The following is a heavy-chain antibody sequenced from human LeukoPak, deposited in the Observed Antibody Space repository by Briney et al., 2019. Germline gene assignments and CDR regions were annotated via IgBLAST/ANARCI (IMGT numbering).Heavy chain of an antibody. CDR3: ARHRGQQLIDYFDY. CDR1: GYTFTGYY. J-gene: IGHJ4*02. D-gene: IGHD2-2*01. V-gene: IGHV1-2*02. CDR2: INPNSGDT. Sequence: ASVKVSCKASGYTFTGYYMHWVRQAPGQGLEWMGWINPNSGDTNYGQKFQGRVTMTRDTSISTAYMELSRLRSDDTAMYYCARHRGQQLIDYFDYWGQGTLVTVSS.